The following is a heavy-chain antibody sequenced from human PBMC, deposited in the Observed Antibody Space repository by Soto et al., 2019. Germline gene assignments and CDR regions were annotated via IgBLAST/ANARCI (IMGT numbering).Heavy chain of an antibody. V-gene: IGHV1-3*01. CDR2: INAGNGNT. CDR3: ARGPNIVLMVYASS. CDR1: GYTFTSYA. D-gene: IGHD2-8*01. J-gene: IGHJ4*02. Sequence: ASVKVSCKASGYTFTSYAMHWVRQAPGQRLEWMGWINAGNGNTKYSQKFQGRVTITRDTSASTAYMELSSLRSEDTAVYYCARGPNIVLMVYASSWGQGTLVTVSS.